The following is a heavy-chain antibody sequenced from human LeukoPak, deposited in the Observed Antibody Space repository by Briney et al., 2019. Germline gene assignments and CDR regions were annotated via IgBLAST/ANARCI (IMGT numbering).Heavy chain of an antibody. CDR3: ARGAAGGLPWFDP. Sequence: PSETLSLTCSVPGGSISSYYWRWIRQPAGKGLEWIGRFYSSGSTNYNPSLKSRVTMSVDTPKNQFSLKLSSVTAADTAVYYCARGAAGGLPWFDPWGQGTLVTVSS. J-gene: IGHJ5*02. V-gene: IGHV4-4*07. CDR2: FYSSGST. D-gene: IGHD6-13*01. CDR1: GGSISSYY.